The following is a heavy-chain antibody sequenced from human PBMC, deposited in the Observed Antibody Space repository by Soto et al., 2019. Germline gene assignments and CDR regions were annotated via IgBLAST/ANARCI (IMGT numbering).Heavy chain of an antibody. V-gene: IGHV3-23*01. D-gene: IGHD3-10*01. CDR3: AKDRHYPRGYFHY. Sequence: GGSLRLSCAASGFTFSSSAISWVRQAPGKGLEWVSAVSANGQGIYYADSVRGRFTISRDNSKNTVFLHMDSLSAEDTAVYYCAKDRHYPRGYFHYWGQGTLVTVSS. CDR2: VSANGQGI. CDR1: GFTFSSSA. J-gene: IGHJ4*02.